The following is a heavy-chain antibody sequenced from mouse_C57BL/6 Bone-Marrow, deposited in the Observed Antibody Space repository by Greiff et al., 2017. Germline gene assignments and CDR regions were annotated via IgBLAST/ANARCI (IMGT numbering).Heavy chain of an antibody. D-gene: IGHD5-5*01. V-gene: IGHV5-9-1*02. J-gene: IGHJ3*01. CDR2: ISRGGDYI. Sequence: EVKVVESGEGLVKPGGSLKLSCAASGFTFSSYAMSWVRQTPEKGLEWVAYISRGGDYIYYADTVKGRFTISRDNARNTLYLQMSSLKSEDTAMYYCTRDYLFAYWGQGTLVTVSA. CDR3: TRDYLFAY. CDR1: GFTFSSYA.